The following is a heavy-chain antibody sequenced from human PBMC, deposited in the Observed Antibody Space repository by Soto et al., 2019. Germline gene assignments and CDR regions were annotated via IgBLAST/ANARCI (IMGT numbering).Heavy chain of an antibody. CDR2: ISGTGGST. D-gene: IGHD3-22*01. J-gene: IGHJ4*02. V-gene: IGHV3-23*01. CDR1: GFTFSSYA. Sequence: EVQLLQSGGGLVQPGGSLRLSCAASGFTFSSYAMSWLRQAPGKGLEWVSTISGTGGSTYYPDSVKGRFTISRDNSKNTVYLQMNSLRAEDAAVYYCAKEMTSGYYLFDYWGQGTLVTVSS. CDR3: AKEMTSGYYLFDY.